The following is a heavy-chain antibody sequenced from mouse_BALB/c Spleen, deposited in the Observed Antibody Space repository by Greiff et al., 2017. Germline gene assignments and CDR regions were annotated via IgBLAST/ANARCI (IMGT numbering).Heavy chain of an antibody. CDR2: ISYSGST. V-gene: IGHV3-2*02. J-gene: IGHJ3*01. D-gene: IGHD2-1*01. CDR3: ARNGNYEWFAY. Sequence: EVKLVESGPGLVKPSQSLSLTCTVTGYSITSDYAWNWIRQFPGNKLEWMGYISYSGSTSYNPSLKSRISITRDTSKNQFFLQLNSVTTEDTATYYCARNGNYEWFAYWGQGTLVTVSA. CDR1: GYSITSDYA.